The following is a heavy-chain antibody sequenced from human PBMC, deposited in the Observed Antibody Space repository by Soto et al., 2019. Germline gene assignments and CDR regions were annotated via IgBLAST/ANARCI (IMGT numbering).Heavy chain of an antibody. J-gene: IGHJ4*02. CDR3: ARVGRVTTLPDY. CDR2: INPSGGST. CDR1: GYTFTSYY. V-gene: IGHV1-46*01. Sequence: ASVKVSCKASGYTFTSYYMHWVRQAPGQGLEWMGIINPSGGSTSYAQKFQSRVTMTRDTSTSTVYMELSSLRSEDTAVYYCARVGRVTTLPDYWGQGTLVTVSS. D-gene: IGHD4-4*01.